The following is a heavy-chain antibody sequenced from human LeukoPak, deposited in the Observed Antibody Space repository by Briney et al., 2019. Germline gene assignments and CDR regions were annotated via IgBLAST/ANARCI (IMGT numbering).Heavy chain of an antibody. CDR3: ARVPEGDYGDYAVDY. V-gene: IGHV3-30*04. CDR2: ISYAGSNK. D-gene: IGHD4-17*01. Sequence: GGSLRLSCAASGFTFSRNPVHWVRQAPGKGLEWVAFISYAGSNKYYADSVKGRFTISRDNSKNTLFLQMNSLRAEDSAVYYCARVPEGDYGDYAVDYWGQGTLVTVSS. CDR1: GFTFSRNP. J-gene: IGHJ4*02.